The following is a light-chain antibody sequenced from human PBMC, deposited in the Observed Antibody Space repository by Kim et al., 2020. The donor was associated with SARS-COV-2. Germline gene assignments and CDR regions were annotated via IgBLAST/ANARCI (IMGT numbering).Light chain of an antibody. V-gene: IGKV1-5*01. CDR2: DAS. Sequence: ASVGDRVPITGRASQGMVAWLAWYQQKPGKPPKFLIYDASSVESGVPSRFSGIGSGTEFTLPISSLQPDDSATYYCQHHSTYPITFGQGTRLEIK. CDR3: QHHSTYPIT. J-gene: IGKJ5*01. CDR1: QGMVAW.